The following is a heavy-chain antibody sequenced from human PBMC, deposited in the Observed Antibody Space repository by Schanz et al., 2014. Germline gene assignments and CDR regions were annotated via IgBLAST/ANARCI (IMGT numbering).Heavy chain of an antibody. CDR3: ARGREVVAKSFDV. J-gene: IGHJ3*01. CDR1: GFTFSSYG. Sequence: VQLVESGGGVVQPGRSLRLSCAASGFTFSSYGMHWVRQAPGKGLEWVSAINGNGGITYYADSVKGRFTISRDSSKNTLYLQMNSLRAEDTAVYYCARGREVVAKSFDVWGQGTMVTVSS. D-gene: IGHD3-22*01. V-gene: IGHV3-NL1*01. CDR2: INGNGGIT.